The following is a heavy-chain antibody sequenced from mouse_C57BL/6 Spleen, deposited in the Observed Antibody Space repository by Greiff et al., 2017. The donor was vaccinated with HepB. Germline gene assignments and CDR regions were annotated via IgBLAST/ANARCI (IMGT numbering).Heavy chain of an antibody. J-gene: IGHJ2*01. V-gene: IGHV5-4*01. D-gene: IGHD1-1*01. Sequence: EVMLVESGGGLVKPGGSLKLSCAASGFTFSSYAMSWVRQTPEKRLEWVATISDGGSYTYYPDNVKGRFTISRDNAKNNLYLQMSHLKSEDTAMYYCARESTTVVADYWGQGTTLTVSS. CDR1: GFTFSSYA. CDR2: ISDGGSYT. CDR3: ARESTTVVADY.